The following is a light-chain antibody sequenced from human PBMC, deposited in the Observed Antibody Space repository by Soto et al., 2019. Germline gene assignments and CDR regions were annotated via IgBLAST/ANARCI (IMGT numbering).Light chain of an antibody. J-gene: IGKJ4*01. CDR1: QSVSSN. Sequence: EIELTQSPSALSASLGERATLSCRASQSVSSNLDWYQQKPGKAPDLLIYSASTWPTGVPARFSGSGSGTEFSLTIRALQPEDFATYYCQQHSRYPRTFGGGTKVDIK. CDR3: QQHSRYPRT. CDR2: SAS. V-gene: IGKV1-9*01.